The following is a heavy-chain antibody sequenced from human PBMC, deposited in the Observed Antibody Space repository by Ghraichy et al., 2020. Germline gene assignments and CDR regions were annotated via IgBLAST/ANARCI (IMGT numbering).Heavy chain of an antibody. CDR3: ARSPHCGGDCSIFDY. CDR1: GYSFTNYW. J-gene: IGHJ4*02. D-gene: IGHD2-21*01. CDR2: IYPDDSHT. V-gene: IGHV5-51*01. Sequence: GESLNISCKGSGYSFTNYWIGWVRQMPGKGLEWMGIIYPDDSHTRYSPSFQGQVTISVDKSISTAYLQWSSLKASDTAMYYCARSPHCGGDCSIFDYWGQGTLVTVSS.